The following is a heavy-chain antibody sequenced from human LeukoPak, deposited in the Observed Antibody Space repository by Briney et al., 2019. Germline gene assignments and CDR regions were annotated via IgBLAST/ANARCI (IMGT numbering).Heavy chain of an antibody. J-gene: IGHJ1*01. Sequence: GESLKISCKGSGYTFTSYWIGWVRQMPGKGLEWMGIIYPDDSDTRYSPSFQGQVTISADTSISTAYLQWSSLKASDTAIYYCARTPIAVLAFQHWGQGTLVTVSS. V-gene: IGHV5-51*01. CDR3: ARTPIAVLAFQH. CDR2: IYPDDSDT. D-gene: IGHD6-19*01. CDR1: GYTFTSYW.